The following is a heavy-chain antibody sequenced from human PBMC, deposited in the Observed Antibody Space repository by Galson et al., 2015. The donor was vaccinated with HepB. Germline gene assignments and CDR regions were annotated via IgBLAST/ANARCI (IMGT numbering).Heavy chain of an antibody. CDR3: AKDPYLYSALAGTMAGFDY. J-gene: IGHJ4*02. D-gene: IGHD6-19*01. CDR1: GFTFSNYG. V-gene: IGHV3-30*18. Sequence: SLRLSCAASGFTFSNYGLHWVRQAPGKGLEWVAVISYDGSNKYYADPVKGRITISRDNSKNTLYLQMNSLRAEDTALYYCAKDPYLYSALAGTMAGFDYWGQGTLVTVSS. CDR2: ISYDGSNK.